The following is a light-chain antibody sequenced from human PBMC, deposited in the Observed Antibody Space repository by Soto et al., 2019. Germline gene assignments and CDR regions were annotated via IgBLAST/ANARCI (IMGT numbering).Light chain of an antibody. J-gene: IGKJ4*01. CDR2: DAS. CDR3: QQRNRWPGT. CDR1: QSFSSY. V-gene: IGKV3-11*01. Sequence: DIVLTQFPSTLSFSPGERATLSCRASQSFSSYLAWYQQKPGQAPRLVIYDASKRATGIPARFSGSGSGTDFTLTISSLEAEDFAVYYCQQRNRWPGTFGGGTKVEIK.